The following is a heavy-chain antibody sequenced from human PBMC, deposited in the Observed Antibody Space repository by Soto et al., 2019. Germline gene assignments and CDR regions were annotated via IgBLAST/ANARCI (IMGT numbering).Heavy chain of an antibody. D-gene: IGHD6-13*01. Sequence: SETLSLTCTVSGGSISSYYLSWIRQPPGKGLEWIGYIYYSGSTNYNPSLKSRVTISVDTSKNQFSLKLSSVTAADTAVYYCARERTNIAAAVYYFDYWGQGTLVTVSS. CDR2: IYYSGST. CDR3: ARERTNIAAAVYYFDY. CDR1: GGSISSYY. V-gene: IGHV4-59*01. J-gene: IGHJ4*02.